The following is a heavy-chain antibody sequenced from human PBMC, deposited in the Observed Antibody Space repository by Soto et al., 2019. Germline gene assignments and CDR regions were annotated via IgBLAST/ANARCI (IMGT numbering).Heavy chain of an antibody. CDR3: ARILRFLEWPPPDYGMDV. J-gene: IGHJ6*02. CDR2: ISSSSSYI. V-gene: IGHV3-21*01. CDR1: GFTFSSYS. D-gene: IGHD3-3*01. Sequence: EVQLVESGGGLVKPGGSLRLSCAASGFTFSSYSMNWVRQAPGKGLEWVSSISSSSSYIYYADSVKGRFTISRDNAKNSLYLQMNSLRAEDTAVYYCARILRFLEWPPPDYGMDVWGQGTTVTVSS.